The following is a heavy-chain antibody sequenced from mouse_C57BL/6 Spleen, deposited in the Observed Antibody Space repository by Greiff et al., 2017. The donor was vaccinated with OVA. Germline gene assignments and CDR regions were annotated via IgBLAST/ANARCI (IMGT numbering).Heavy chain of an antibody. Sequence: QVQLQQSGAELVRPGSSVKLSCKASGYTFTSYWMHWVKQRPIQGLEWIGNIDPSDSETHYNQKFKDKATLTVDKSSSTAYMQLSSLTSEDSAVYYCARSYYDYDTWFAYWGQGTLVTVSA. CDR1: GYTFTSYW. CDR2: IDPSDSET. V-gene: IGHV1-52*01. D-gene: IGHD2-4*01. J-gene: IGHJ3*01. CDR3: ARSYYDYDTWFAY.